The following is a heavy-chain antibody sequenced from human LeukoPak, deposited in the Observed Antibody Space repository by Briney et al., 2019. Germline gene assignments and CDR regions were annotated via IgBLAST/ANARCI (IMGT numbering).Heavy chain of an antibody. Sequence: PGGSLRLSCAASGFTFSPYAMSWVRQAPGKRLEWVSAISGSDGRTYYADSVKGRFTISRDNSENTLYLQMNSLRAEDTAVYYCAKKEVACDYWGQGTLVTVSS. CDR3: AKKEVACDY. CDR1: GFTFSPYA. CDR2: ISGSDGRT. D-gene: IGHD5-12*01. V-gene: IGHV3-23*01. J-gene: IGHJ4*02.